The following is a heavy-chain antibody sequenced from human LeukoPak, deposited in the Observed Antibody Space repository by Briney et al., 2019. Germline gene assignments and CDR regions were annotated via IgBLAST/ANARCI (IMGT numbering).Heavy chain of an antibody. J-gene: IGHJ4*02. V-gene: IGHV4-31*03. CDR3: ARDRPYGSGSYFDY. CDR2: IYYSGST. Sequence: NPSETLSLTCTVSGGSISSGGYYWSWIRQHPGKGLEWIGYIYYSGSTYYNPSLKSRVTISVDTSKNQFSLKLSSVTAADTAVYYCARDRPYGSGSYFDYWGQGTLVTVSS. D-gene: IGHD3-10*01. CDR1: GGSISSGGYY.